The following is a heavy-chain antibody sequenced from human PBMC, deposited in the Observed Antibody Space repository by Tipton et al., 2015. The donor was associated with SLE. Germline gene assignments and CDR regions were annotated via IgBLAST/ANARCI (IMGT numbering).Heavy chain of an antibody. CDR3: AKDKRGHWYFDL. CDR2: IWYDGSNK. D-gene: IGHD3-16*01. J-gene: IGHJ2*01. CDR1: GFTFSSYG. Sequence: SLRLSCAASGFTFSSYGMHWVRQAPGKGLEWVAVIWYDGSNKYYADSVKGRFTISRDNSKNTLYLQMNSLRAEDMAVYYCAKDKRGHWYFDLWGRGTLVTVSS. V-gene: IGHV3-33*06.